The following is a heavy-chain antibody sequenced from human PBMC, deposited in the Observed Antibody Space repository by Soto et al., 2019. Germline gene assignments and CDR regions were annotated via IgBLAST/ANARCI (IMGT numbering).Heavy chain of an antibody. CDR3: ARGYHSYRYYFDGMDV. D-gene: IGHD3-22*01. J-gene: IGHJ6*02. CDR2: INHSGST. Sequence: PSETLSLTCAVYGGSFSGYYWSWIRQPPGKGLEWIGEINHSGSTNYNPSLKSRVTISVDTSKNQFSLKLSSVTAADTAVYYCARGYHSYRYYFDGMDVWGQGTTVTVSS. V-gene: IGHV4-34*01. CDR1: GGSFSGYY.